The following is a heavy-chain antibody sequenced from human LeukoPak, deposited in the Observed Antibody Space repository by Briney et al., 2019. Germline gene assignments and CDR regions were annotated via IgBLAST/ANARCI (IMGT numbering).Heavy chain of an antibody. D-gene: IGHD1-14*01. Sequence: TGGSLRLSCAASGFVFSNYWMNWVRQAPGKGLEWVSVISGSGGTTYYADSVKGRFTISRDSSKNTLYLQMNSLRAEDTAVYYCAKVSGGGLYYDGMDVWGQGTTVTVSS. CDR3: AKVSGGGLYYDGMDV. CDR2: ISGSGGTT. CDR1: GFVFSNYW. J-gene: IGHJ6*02. V-gene: IGHV3-23*01.